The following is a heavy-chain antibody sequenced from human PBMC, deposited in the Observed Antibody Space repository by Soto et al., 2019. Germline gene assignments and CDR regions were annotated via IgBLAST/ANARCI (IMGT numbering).Heavy chain of an antibody. J-gene: IGHJ4*02. D-gene: IGHD2-15*01. CDR3: ARGRVVAARDYFDY. CDR2: IYYSGST. Sequence: SETLSLTCTVSGGSISSGGYYWSWIRQHPGKGLEWIGYIYYSGSTYYNPSLKSRVTISVDTSKNQFSLKLSSVTAADTAVYYGARGRVVAARDYFDYWGQGTLVTVSS. V-gene: IGHV4-31*03. CDR1: GGSISSGGYY.